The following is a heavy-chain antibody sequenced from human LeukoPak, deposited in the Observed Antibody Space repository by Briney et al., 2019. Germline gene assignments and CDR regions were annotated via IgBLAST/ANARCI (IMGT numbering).Heavy chain of an antibody. CDR3: AKDLTNWNDGTYFDY. Sequence: GGSLRLSCAASGFTFSPCGMHWVRQAPGKGLERVAFIRYDGNNKYYSDSVKGRFTISRDNSKNTLYLQMNSLRAEDTAMYFCAKDLTNWNDGTYFDYWGQGTLVTVSS. D-gene: IGHD1-1*01. J-gene: IGHJ4*02. V-gene: IGHV3-30*02. CDR1: GFTFSPCG. CDR2: IRYDGNNK.